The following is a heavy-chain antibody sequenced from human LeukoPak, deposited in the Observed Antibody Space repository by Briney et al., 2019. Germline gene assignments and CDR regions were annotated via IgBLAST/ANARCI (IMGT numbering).Heavy chain of an antibody. D-gene: IGHD2-15*01. Sequence: SETLSLTCAVYGGSFSGYYWSWIRQPPGKGLEWIGEINHSGSTNHNPSLKSRVTISVDTSKNQFSLKLSSVTAADTAVYYCARMGRYCSGGSCYSWYFDLWGRGTLVTVSS. CDR2: INHSGST. CDR1: GGSFSGYY. CDR3: ARMGRYCSGGSCYSWYFDL. J-gene: IGHJ2*01. V-gene: IGHV4-34*01.